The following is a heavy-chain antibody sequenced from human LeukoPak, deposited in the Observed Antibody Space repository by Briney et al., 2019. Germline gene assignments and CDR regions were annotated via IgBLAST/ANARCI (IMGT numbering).Heavy chain of an antibody. J-gene: IGHJ4*02. CDR3: ARVVRGDYAFDY. D-gene: IGHD4-17*01. CDR2: IIPIFGTA. Sequence: ASVKVSCKASGGTFSSYAISWVRQAPGQGLEWMGGIIPIFGTANYAQKFQGRVTITADKSTSTAYMELSSLRSEDTAVYYCARVVRGDYAFDYWGQGTLVTVSS. CDR1: GGTFSSYA. V-gene: IGHV1-69*06.